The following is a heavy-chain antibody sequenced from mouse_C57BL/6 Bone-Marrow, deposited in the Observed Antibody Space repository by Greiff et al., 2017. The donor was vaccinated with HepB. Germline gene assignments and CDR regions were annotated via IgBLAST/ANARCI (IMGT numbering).Heavy chain of an antibody. CDR2: IDPETGGT. V-gene: IGHV1-15*01. Sequence: QVQLQQSGAELVRPGASVTLSCKASGYTFTDYEMHWVKQTPVHGLEWIGAIDPETGGTAYNQKFKGKAILTADKSSSTAYMELLSLTSEDSAVYYCTRAYGTFYAMDYWGQGTSVTVSS. CDR1: GYTFTDYE. J-gene: IGHJ4*01. CDR3: TRAYGTFYAMDY. D-gene: IGHD1-1*01.